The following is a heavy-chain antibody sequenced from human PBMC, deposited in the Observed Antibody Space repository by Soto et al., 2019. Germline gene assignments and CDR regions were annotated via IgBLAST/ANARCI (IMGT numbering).Heavy chain of an antibody. CDR3: ARVGRFGELLPDY. J-gene: IGHJ4*02. V-gene: IGHV1-2*02. D-gene: IGHD3-10*01. CDR1: GYPFSSYG. Sequence: ASVKVSCKTSGYPFSSYGISWVRQAPGQGLEWMGWINPNSGGTNYAQKFQGRVTMTRDTSISTAYMELSRLRSDDTAVYYCARVGRFGELLPDYWGQGTLVTVSS. CDR2: INPNSGGT.